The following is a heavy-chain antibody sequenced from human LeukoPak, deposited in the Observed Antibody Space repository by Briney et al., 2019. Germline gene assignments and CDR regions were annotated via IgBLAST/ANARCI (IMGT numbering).Heavy chain of an antibody. Sequence: GGSLRLSCAASGFPFSSYTMNWVRQAPGKGLEWVSSISGSGSGTFYADSVKGRFTISRDTSKNTLYLQMNSLRADDTAVYYCAKGGLVTTLDYWGQGTLVTVSS. D-gene: IGHD3-22*01. J-gene: IGHJ4*02. CDR3: AKGGLVTTLDY. CDR1: GFPFSSYT. V-gene: IGHV3-23*01. CDR2: ISGSGSGT.